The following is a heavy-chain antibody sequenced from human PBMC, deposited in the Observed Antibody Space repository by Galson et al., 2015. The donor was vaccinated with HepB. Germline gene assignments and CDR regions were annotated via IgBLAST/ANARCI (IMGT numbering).Heavy chain of an antibody. CDR1: GFLFHTYS. Sequence: SLRLSCAASGFLFHTYSMHWVRQAPGKGLEWVAVISHDGGNKDYADSVKGRFTISRDNIKNTVYLQMNTLRPEDTAVFFCARAYYYATIGSHSREFFDYWGQGTLVTVSS. D-gene: IGHD3-10*01. J-gene: IGHJ4*02. CDR2: ISHDGGNK. V-gene: IGHV3-30-3*01. CDR3: ARAYYYATIGSHSREFFDY.